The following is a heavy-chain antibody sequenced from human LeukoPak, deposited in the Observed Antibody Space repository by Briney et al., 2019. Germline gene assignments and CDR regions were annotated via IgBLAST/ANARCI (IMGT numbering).Heavy chain of an antibody. CDR1: GFSVSDYY. J-gene: IGHJ4*02. CDR3: AKNYFDSSGFYPLNY. Sequence: GGSLRLSCATSGFSVSDYYMDWVRQAPGKGLEWVAVIWYDGSNKYYADSVKGRFTISRDNSKNTLYLQMNSLRAEDTAVYYCAKNYFDSSGFYPLNYWGQGTLVTVSS. V-gene: IGHV3-33*06. CDR2: IWYDGSNK. D-gene: IGHD3-22*01.